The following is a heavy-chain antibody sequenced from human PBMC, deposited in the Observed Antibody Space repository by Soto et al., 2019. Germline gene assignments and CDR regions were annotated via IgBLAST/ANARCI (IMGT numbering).Heavy chain of an antibody. V-gene: IGHV4-4*02. CDR3: ARDPSAGGASGAFDI. J-gene: IGHJ3*02. CDR2: IYHSGST. Sequence: QVQLQESGPGLVKPSGTLSLTCAVSGGSISSSNWWSWVRQPPGKGLEWIGEIYHSGSTNYNPSLKSRVTIAVDKSKNQFSLKLSSVTAADTSVYYCARDPSAGGASGAFDIWGQGTMVTVSS. CDR1: GGSISSSNW. D-gene: IGHD3-16*01.